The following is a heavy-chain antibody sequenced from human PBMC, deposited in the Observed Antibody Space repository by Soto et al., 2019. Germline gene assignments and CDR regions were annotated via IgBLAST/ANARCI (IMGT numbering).Heavy chain of an antibody. J-gene: IGHJ5*02. Sequence: SETLSLTCTVSASSIRSSSYYWGWIRQPPGKGLEWIGSIYYSGSTYYHPSLKSRVTISVDTSKTQFSLKLSSVTAADTAVYYCARGEFSSSPPWFDPWGQGTLVTVSS. V-gene: IGHV4-39*07. CDR2: IYYSGST. D-gene: IGHD6-6*01. CDR3: ARGEFSSSPPWFDP. CDR1: ASSIRSSSYY.